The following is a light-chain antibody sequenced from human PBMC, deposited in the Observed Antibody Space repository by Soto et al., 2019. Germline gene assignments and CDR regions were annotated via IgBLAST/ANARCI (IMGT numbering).Light chain of an antibody. V-gene: IGKV3-11*01. Sequence: EIVLTQSPATLSLSPGERATLSCRASQSVSSYLAWYQQKPGQAPRLLIYDASNRATGIPARFSGSGSGTDFTLTISCLEPEDFEVYYCQQRSNWPPWTFGQGTKVEIK. CDR1: QSVSSY. CDR3: QQRSNWPPWT. J-gene: IGKJ1*01. CDR2: DAS.